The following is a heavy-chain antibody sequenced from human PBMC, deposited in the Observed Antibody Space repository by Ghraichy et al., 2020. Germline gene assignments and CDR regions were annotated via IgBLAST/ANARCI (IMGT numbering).Heavy chain of an antibody. Sequence: ASLTLTCAVYGGSFSGYYWSWIRQPPGKGLEWIGEINHSGSTNYNPSLKSRVTISVDTSKNQFSLKLSSVTAADTAVYYCARYYYYYGIDVWGQGTTVTVSS. CDR3: ARYYYYYGIDV. V-gene: IGHV4-34*01. J-gene: IGHJ6*02. CDR2: INHSGST. CDR1: GGSFSGYY.